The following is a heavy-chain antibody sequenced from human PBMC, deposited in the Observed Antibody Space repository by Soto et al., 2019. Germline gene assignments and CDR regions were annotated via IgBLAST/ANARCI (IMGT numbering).Heavy chain of an antibody. D-gene: IGHD1-26*01. CDR2: ISYDGSNK. CDR3: AKWWVGVDAFDI. Sequence: QVQLVESWGGVVQPGRSLRLSCAASGFTFSSYGMHWVRQAPGKGLEWVAVISYDGSNKYYADSVKGRFTISRDNSKNTLYLQMNSLRAEDTAVYYCAKWWVGVDAFDIWGQGTMVTVSS. V-gene: IGHV3-30*18. J-gene: IGHJ3*02. CDR1: GFTFSSYG.